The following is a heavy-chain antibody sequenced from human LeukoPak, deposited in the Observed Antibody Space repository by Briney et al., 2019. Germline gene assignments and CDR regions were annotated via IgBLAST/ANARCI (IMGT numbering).Heavy chain of an antibody. CDR2: IYYSGST. Sequence: SETLSLTCTVSGGSISSSSYYWGWIRQPPGKGLEWIGSIYYSGSTYYNPSLKSRVTISVDTSKNQFSLKLSSVTAADTAVYYWATVAAQLGEDYWGQGTLVTVSS. V-gene: IGHV4-39*07. CDR3: ATVAAQLGEDY. D-gene: IGHD6-13*01. CDR1: GGSISSSSYY. J-gene: IGHJ4*02.